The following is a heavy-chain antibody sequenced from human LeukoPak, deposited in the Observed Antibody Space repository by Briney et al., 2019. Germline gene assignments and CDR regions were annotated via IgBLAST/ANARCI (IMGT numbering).Heavy chain of an antibody. J-gene: IGHJ4*02. Sequence: PGESLQISCKGSGYTFTNYWIGWVRQMPGKGLEWMGIIYPGDSDTKYSPSFQGQVTISVDKSISTAYLQWNSLKASDTAMYYCARSPGTTQAFHYWGQGTLVTVSS. V-gene: IGHV5-51*01. CDR1: GYTFTNYW. D-gene: IGHD1-7*01. CDR3: ARSPGTTQAFHY. CDR2: IYPGDSDT.